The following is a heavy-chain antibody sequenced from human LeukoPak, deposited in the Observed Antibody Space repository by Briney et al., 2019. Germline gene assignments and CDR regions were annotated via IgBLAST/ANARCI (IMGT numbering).Heavy chain of an antibody. V-gene: IGHV3-11*01. Sequence: GGSLRLSCAASGFTFSDYYMSRIRQAPGKGLEWVSYISSSGSTIYYADSVKGRFTISRDDAKNSLYLQMNSLGAEDTAVYYCARAVVPAATYYYYMDVWGKGTTVTVSS. CDR1: GFTFSDYY. CDR3: ARAVVPAATYYYYMDV. J-gene: IGHJ6*03. CDR2: ISSSGSTI. D-gene: IGHD2-2*01.